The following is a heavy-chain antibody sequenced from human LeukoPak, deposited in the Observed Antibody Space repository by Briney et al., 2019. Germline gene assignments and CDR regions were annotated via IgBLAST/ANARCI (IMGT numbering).Heavy chain of an antibody. CDR2: INDRGST. V-gene: IGHV4-59*01. Sequence: SETLSLICSVSGDSLSIYYWSWIRQPPGRGREWLGHINDRGSTDHNSSLEGRVTISVDTFNNRFSLKLNSVIAADTAVYYCARDSRCGSGCTADGMDEWYEDTMDVWGRGITVIVSS. D-gene: IGHD6-25*01. J-gene: IGHJ6*02. CDR1: GDSLSIYY. CDR3: ARDSRCGSGCTADGMDEWYEDTMDV.